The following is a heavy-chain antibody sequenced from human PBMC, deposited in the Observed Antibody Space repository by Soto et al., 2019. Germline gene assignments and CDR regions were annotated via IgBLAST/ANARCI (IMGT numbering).Heavy chain of an antibody. V-gene: IGHV4-59*08. J-gene: IGHJ6*03. Sequence: SETLSLTCTVSGGSISSYYWSWIRQPPGKGLEWIGYIYYSGSTNYNPSLKSRVTISVDTSKNQFSLKLSSVTAADTAVYYCARQNPYYYMDVWGKGTTVTVSS. CDR2: IYYSGST. CDR1: GGSISSYY. CDR3: ARQNPYYYMDV.